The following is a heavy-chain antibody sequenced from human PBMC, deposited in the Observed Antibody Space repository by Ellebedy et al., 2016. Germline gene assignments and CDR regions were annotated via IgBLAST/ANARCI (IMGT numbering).Heavy chain of an antibody. CDR3: ARDSPPYYYDSSGYYPRYYYYGMDV. V-gene: IGHV1-69*13. CDR2: FIPIFGTA. CDR1: GGTFSSYA. J-gene: IGHJ6*02. D-gene: IGHD3-22*01. Sequence: SVKVSXXASGGTFSSYAISWVRQAPGQGLEWMGGFIPIFGTANYAQKFQGRVTITADESTSTAYMELSSLRSEDTAVYYCARDSPPYYYDSSGYYPRYYYYGMDVWGQGTTVTVSS.